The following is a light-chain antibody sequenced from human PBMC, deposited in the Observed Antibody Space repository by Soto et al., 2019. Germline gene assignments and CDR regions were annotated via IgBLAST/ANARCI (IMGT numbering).Light chain of an antibody. J-gene: IGKJ4*01. CDR1: QSVSSN. Sequence: EIVMTQSPATLSVSPGERATLSCRASQSVSSNLAWYQQKPGQAPSLLIYGASTSATGIPARFSGSGSGTEFTLTISSLQSEDFAVYYCQQYTNWPLTFGGGTTVEIK. CDR3: QQYTNWPLT. CDR2: GAS. V-gene: IGKV3-15*01.